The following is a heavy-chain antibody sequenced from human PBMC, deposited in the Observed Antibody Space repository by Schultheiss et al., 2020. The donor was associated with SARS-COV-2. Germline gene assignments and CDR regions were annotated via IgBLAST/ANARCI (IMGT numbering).Heavy chain of an antibody. J-gene: IGHJ6*02. CDR3: ARGGYQLPHVYYYGMDV. CDR1: GGTFSSYA. V-gene: IGHV1-69*13. Sequence: SVKVSCKASGGTFSSYAISWVRQAPGQGLEWMGGIIPIFGTANYAQKFQGRVTITADESTSTAYMELSTLTSDDTAVYYCARGGYQLPHVYYYGMDVWGQGTLVTVSS. D-gene: IGHD2-2*01. CDR2: IIPIFGTA.